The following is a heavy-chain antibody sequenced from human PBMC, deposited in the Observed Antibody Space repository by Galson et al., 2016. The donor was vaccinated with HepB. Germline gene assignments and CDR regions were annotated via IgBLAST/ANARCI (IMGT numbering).Heavy chain of an antibody. CDR3: AKPRGDGYWSFYYFDS. Sequence: SLRLSCAASGFTFSNYGMHWVRQAPGEGLEWVASMSYDGSNKYYADSVRGRFAISRDNSKNTLYLQMNSVRPEDTAVFYCAKPRGDGYWSFYYFDSWGQGTLVAISS. CDR1: GFTFSNYG. J-gene: IGHJ4*02. D-gene: IGHD3-9*01. V-gene: IGHV3-30*18. CDR2: MSYDGSNK.